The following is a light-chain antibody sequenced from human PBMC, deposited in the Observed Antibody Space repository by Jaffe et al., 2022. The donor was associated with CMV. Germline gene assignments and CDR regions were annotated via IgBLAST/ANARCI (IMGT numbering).Light chain of an antibody. CDR3: QSADSSGTVV. Sequence: SYELTQPPSVSVSPGQTAKITCSGDALPKQYAYWYQQKPGQAPVLVMYKDSERPSGIPERFSGSSSGTTVTLTIGGVQAEDEADYYCQSADSSGTVVFGGGTKLTVL. V-gene: IGLV3-25*03. J-gene: IGLJ2*01. CDR2: KDS. CDR1: ALPKQY.